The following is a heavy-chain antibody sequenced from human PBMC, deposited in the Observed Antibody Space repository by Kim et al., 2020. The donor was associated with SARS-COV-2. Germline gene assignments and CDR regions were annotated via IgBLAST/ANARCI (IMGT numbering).Heavy chain of an antibody. Sequence: PSLQSRVAISVDTSKNQFSLKLSSVTAADTAVYYCARVGVDTAMVMDVAYYFDYWGQGTLVTVSS. D-gene: IGHD5-18*01. J-gene: IGHJ4*02. CDR3: ARVGVDTAMVMDVAYYFDY. V-gene: IGHV4-59*01.